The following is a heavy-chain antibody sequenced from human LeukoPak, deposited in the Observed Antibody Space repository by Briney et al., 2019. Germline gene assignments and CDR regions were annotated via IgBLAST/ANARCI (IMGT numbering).Heavy chain of an antibody. V-gene: IGHV4-59*01. Sequence: PSETLSLTCSVSGGSISNYYWSWIREPPGRGGEWIGYIYYSGSATYNSPLKSRVTISVDTSKNQFSLKLNSVTAADTAVYYCARCAPGYSYGLDFWGQGTLVTVSS. CDR1: GGSISNYY. J-gene: IGHJ4*02. CDR3: ARCAPGYSYGLDF. D-gene: IGHD5-18*01. CDR2: IYYSGSA.